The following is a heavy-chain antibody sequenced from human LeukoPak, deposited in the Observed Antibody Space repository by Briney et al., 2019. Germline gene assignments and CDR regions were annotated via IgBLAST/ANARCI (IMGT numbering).Heavy chain of an antibody. Sequence: SGTLSLTCAVSGGSISSSNWWSWVRPTPGKGLEWIGEIYHSGSTNYNPSLKSRVTISVDKSKNQFSLKLSSVTAADTAVYYCARRGFQLLWFGELSVDAFDIWGQGTMVTVSS. CDR1: GGSISSSNW. D-gene: IGHD3-10*01. J-gene: IGHJ3*02. V-gene: IGHV4-4*02. CDR3: ARRGFQLLWFGELSVDAFDI. CDR2: IYHSGST.